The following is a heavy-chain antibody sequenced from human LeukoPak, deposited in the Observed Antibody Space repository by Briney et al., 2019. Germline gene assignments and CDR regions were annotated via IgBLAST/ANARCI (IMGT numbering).Heavy chain of an antibody. V-gene: IGHV5-51*01. CDR1: GYSFKNYW. J-gene: IGHJ6*02. D-gene: IGHD6-6*01. CDR3: ARQGFVASCGVDV. CDR2: IYPGDSNT. Sequence: PGESLKISCKGSGYSFKNYWIAWVRQMPGKGLEWMGIIYPGDSNTRYNPSFQGQVTISADKSISTAYLQWSSLKASDTAEYYCARQGFVASCGVDVWGQGTTVTVSS.